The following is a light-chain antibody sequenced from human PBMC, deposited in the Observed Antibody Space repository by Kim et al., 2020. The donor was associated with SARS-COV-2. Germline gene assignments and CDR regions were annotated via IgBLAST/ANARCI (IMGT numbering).Light chain of an antibody. CDR3: QTWDSRVAI. CDR2: QDT. V-gene: IGLV3-1*01. J-gene: IGLJ2*01. CDR1: ELGDRY. Sequence: SYELTQPPLVSVSPGQTASITCSGPELGDRYVFWYQHKPGQSPLLVSYQDTRRPSGIPERFSGSNSGRTATLTISETQAMDEADYYCQTWDSRVAIFGGVTQLTVL.